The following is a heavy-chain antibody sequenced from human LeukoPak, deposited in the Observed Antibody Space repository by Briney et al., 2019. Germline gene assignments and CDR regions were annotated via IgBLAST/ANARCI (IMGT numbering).Heavy chain of an antibody. J-gene: IGHJ4*02. CDR2: ISYDGSNK. V-gene: IGHV3-30-3*01. CDR1: GFTFSSYA. CDR3: AREVVALDY. D-gene: IGHD2-15*01. Sequence: GGSLRLSCAASGFTFSSYAMHWVRQAPGKGLEWVAVISYDGSNKYYADSVKGRFTISRDNSKSTLYLQMNSLRAEDTAVYYCAREVVALDYWGQGTLVTVSS.